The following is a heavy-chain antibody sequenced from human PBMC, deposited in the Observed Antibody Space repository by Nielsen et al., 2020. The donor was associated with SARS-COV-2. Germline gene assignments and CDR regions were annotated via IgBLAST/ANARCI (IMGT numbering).Heavy chain of an antibody. CDR3: AKDPGQLVISFLGYYYGMDV. CDR2: ISYDGSND. V-gene: IGHV3-30-3*01. J-gene: IGHJ6*02. D-gene: IGHD6-13*01. CDR1: GFTFSPYA. Sequence: GGSLRLSCAVSGFTFSPYAMHWVRQAPGKGLDWVAVISYDGSNDFYADSVKGRFTISRDNSKNTLYLQMNSLRAEDTAVYYCAKDPGQLVISFLGYYYGMDVWGQGTTVTVSS.